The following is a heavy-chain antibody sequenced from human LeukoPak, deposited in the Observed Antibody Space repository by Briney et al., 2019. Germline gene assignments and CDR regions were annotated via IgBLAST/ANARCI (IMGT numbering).Heavy chain of an antibody. CDR2: ISGSGGST. D-gene: IGHD3-10*01. Sequence: QPGGSLRLSCAASGFTFSSYGMSWVRQAPGKGLEWVSAISGSGGSTYYADSVKGQFTISRDNSKNTLYLQMNSLRAEDTAVYYCAKGPVYYGSGSYYFDPFDYWGQGTLVTVSS. J-gene: IGHJ4*02. CDR1: GFTFSSYG. V-gene: IGHV3-23*01. CDR3: AKGPVYYGSGSYYFDPFDY.